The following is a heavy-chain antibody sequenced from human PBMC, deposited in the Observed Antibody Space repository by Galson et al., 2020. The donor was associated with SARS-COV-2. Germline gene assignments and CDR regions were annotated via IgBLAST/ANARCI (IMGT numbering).Heavy chain of an antibody. J-gene: IGHJ4*02. CDR2: IYYSGST. Sequence: SETLSLTCTVYGGSISSSSYYWGWIRQPPGKGLEWIGSIYYSGSTYYNPSLKSRVTISVDTSKNQFSLKLSSVTAADTAVYYCARRADYYGSGSFDYWGQGTLVTVSS. CDR3: ARRADYYGSGSFDY. V-gene: IGHV4-39*01. D-gene: IGHD3-10*01. CDR1: GGSISSSSYY.